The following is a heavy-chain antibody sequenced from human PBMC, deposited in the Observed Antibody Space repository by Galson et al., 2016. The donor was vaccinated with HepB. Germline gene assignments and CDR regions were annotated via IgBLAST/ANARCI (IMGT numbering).Heavy chain of an antibody. D-gene: IGHD4-17*01. J-gene: IGHJ6*02. CDR1: GGTFNSYA. Sequence: SVKVSCKASGGTFNSYAISWVRQAPGQGLEWMGESIPIFGSAKYAQRFQGRVTITADESTSTAYMELGRLTSEDKAVYFCARAGSYGDRHFYYGMDVWGQGTTVTVSS. CDR2: SIPIFGSA. CDR3: ARAGSYGDRHFYYGMDV. V-gene: IGHV1-69*13.